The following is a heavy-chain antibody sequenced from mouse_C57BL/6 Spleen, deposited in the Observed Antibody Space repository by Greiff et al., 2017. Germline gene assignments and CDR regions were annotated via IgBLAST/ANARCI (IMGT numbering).Heavy chain of an antibody. CDR1: GYAFSSSW. V-gene: IGHV1-82*01. Sequence: VKLMESGPELVKPGASVKISCKASGYAFSSSWMNWVKQRPGKGLEWIGRIYPGDGDTNYNGKFKGKATLTADKSSSTAYMQLSSLTSEDSAVYFCAREGGYDEGYYAMDYWGQGTSVTVSS. J-gene: IGHJ4*01. CDR2: IYPGDGDT. CDR3: AREGGYDEGYYAMDY. D-gene: IGHD2-3*01.